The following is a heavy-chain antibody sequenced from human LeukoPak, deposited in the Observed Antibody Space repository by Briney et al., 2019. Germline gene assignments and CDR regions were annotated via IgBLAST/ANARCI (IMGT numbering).Heavy chain of an antibody. D-gene: IGHD5-12*01. CDR2: ISSSSSYI. J-gene: IGHJ6*02. V-gene: IGHV3-21*01. CDR3: ARDESGYDLYYYYYGMDV. CDR1: GFTFSSYS. Sequence: GGSLRLSCAASGFTFSSYSMNWVRQAPGKGLEWVSSISSSSSYIYYADSVKGRFTISRDNAKNSLYLQMNSLRAEDTAVYYCARDESGYDLYYYYYGMDVWGQGTTVTVSS.